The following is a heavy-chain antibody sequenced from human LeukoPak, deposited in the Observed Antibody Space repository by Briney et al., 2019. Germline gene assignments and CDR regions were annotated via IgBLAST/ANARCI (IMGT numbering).Heavy chain of an antibody. V-gene: IGHV1-2*06. J-gene: IGHJ4*02. CDR1: GYTFTGYY. CDR3: ATIAVAGTAFDY. D-gene: IGHD6-19*01. Sequence: ASVKVSCKASGYTFTGYYMHWVRQAPGQGLEWMGRINPNSGGTNYAQKFQGRVTMTRDTSISTAYMGLSRLRSDDTAVYYCATIAVAGTAFDYWGQGTLVTVSS. CDR2: INPNSGGT.